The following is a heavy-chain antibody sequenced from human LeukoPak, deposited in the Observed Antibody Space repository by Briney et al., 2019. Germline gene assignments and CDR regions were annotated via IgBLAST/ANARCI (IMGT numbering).Heavy chain of an antibody. V-gene: IGHV3-48*04. CDR2: ISSSSSTI. CDR1: GFTFSSYS. CDR3: ASLGSAVVPEAFDH. Sequence: GSLRLSCAASGFTFSSYSMNWVRQAPGKGLEWVSYISSSSSTIYYADSVKGRFTISRDNAKNSLYLQMNSLRAEDTAVYYCASLGSAVVPEAFDHWGQGTLVTVSS. D-gene: IGHD2-2*01. J-gene: IGHJ4*02.